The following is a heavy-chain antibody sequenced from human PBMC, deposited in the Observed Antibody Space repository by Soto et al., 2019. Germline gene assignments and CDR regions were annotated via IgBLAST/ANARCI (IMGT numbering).Heavy chain of an antibody. J-gene: IGHJ4*02. CDR3: ARSPTYGDYVDY. Sequence: QITLKESGPTLVKPTQTLTLTCTFSGFSLSTSGVGVGWIRQPPGKALEWLALIYWDDDKRYSPSLKSRLTITKDTCKNQVVLTMTNMDPVDTATYYCARSPTYGDYVDYWGQGTLVTVSS. V-gene: IGHV2-5*02. CDR2: IYWDDDK. CDR1: GFSLSTSGVG. D-gene: IGHD4-17*01.